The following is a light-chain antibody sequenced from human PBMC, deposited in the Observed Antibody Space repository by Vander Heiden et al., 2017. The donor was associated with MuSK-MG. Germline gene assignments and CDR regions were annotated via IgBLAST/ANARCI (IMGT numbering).Light chain of an antibody. CDR3: QQDGSSLYT. V-gene: IGKV3-20*01. CDR2: GAS. CDR1: QSVSSSY. J-gene: IGKJ2*01. Sequence: EIVLTQSPGTLSLSPGERATLSCRASQSVSSSYLAWYQQKPVQAPRLLIYGASSRATGIPDRFSGSGSGTDFTLTISRLEPEDFAVYYCQQDGSSLYTFGQGTKLEIK.